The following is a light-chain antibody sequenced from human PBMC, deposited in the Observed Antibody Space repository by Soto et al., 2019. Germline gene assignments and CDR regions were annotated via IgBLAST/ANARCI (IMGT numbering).Light chain of an antibody. CDR3: QQRSVWPIT. J-gene: IGKJ5*01. CDR1: EIVNNY. CDR2: DAS. V-gene: IGKV3-11*01. Sequence: IVWTQSPASVSFSPLYRATLSCRSSEIVNNYVAWYQQKPGQAPRLLIYDASKRATGIPARFSGSGSGTDFTLTVSSLEPEDFVLYFCQQRSVWPITFGQGTRLEIK.